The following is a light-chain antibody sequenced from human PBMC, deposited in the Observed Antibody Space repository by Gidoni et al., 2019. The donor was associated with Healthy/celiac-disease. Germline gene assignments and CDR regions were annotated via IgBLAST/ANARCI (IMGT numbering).Light chain of an antibody. CDR2: WAS. Sequence: DIVMTQSPDSLAVSLGERTTINCKSSQSILYSSNNKNYLAWYQQKPGQPPQLLIYWASTRESGVPDRFSGSGSGTDFTRTISSLQAEDVAVYYCQQYYSTPFTFGPGTKVDIK. CDR1: QSILYSSNNKNY. CDR3: QQYYSTPFT. J-gene: IGKJ3*01. V-gene: IGKV4-1*01.